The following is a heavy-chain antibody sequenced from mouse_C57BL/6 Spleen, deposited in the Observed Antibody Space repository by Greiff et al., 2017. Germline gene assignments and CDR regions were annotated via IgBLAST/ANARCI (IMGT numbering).Heavy chain of an antibody. CDR3: ARDGGSTMVTSGFAY. CDR1: GFSLTSYG. CDR2: IWSDGST. V-gene: IGHV2-6*03. D-gene: IGHD2-2*01. J-gene: IGHJ3*01. Sequence: VQLKESGPGLVAPSQSLSITCTVSGFSLTSYGVHWVRQPPGKGLEWLVVIWSDGSTTYNSALKSRLSISKDNSKSQVFLKMNSRQTDDTAMYYCARDGGSTMVTSGFAYWGQGTLVTVSA.